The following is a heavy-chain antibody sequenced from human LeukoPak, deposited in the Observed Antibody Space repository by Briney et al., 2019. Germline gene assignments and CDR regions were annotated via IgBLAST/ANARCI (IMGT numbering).Heavy chain of an antibody. D-gene: IGHD3-22*01. CDR2: IYNTGNT. CDR1: GGSLSSGGHY. V-gene: IGHV4-31*02. CDR3: ARALDYYDTSGYYPIHYYFYGMDV. Sequence: SQTLSPTCSVSGGSLSSGGHYWSWIRQHPGKGLECLGYIYNTGNTYYNPSLKSRITISIDTSKNQFSLKLSSVTAADTAVYFCARALDYYDTSGYYPIHYYFYGMDVWGQGTTVTVSS. J-gene: IGHJ6*02.